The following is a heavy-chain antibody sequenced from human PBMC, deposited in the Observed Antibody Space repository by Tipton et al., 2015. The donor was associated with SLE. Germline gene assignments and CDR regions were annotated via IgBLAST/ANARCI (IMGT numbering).Heavy chain of an antibody. CDR1: GYTFASYD. J-gene: IGHJ4*02. CDR3: TRGLRFTMVQGVEY. Sequence: QVQLVQSGAEVKKPGESLKISCKASGYTFASYDINWVRQATGQGLEWMGWMGPNSGNTGYAQKFQGRVTMTRNTSTTTAYMELSSLTSEDTAVYYCTRGLRFTMVQGVEYWGQGTLVTVSS. CDR2: MGPNSGNT. D-gene: IGHD3-10*01. V-gene: IGHV1-8*01.